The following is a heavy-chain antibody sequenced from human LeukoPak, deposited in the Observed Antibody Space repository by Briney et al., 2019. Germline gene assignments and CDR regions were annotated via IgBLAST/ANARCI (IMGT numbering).Heavy chain of an antibody. D-gene: IGHD6-19*01. CDR2: IIPIFGTA. CDR3: ARALWEQWMVLDY. J-gene: IGHJ4*02. V-gene: IGHV1-69*05. CDR1: GGTFSSYA. Sequence: SVKVSCKASGGTFSSYAISWVRQAPGQGLEWMGRIIPIFGTANYAQKFQGRVTITTDESTSTAYMELSSLRSEDTAVYYCARALWEQWMVLDYWGEGTLVTVSS.